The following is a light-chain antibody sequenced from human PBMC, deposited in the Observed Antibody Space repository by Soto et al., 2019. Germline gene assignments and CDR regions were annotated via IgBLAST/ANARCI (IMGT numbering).Light chain of an antibody. CDR3: CSYAGSSTYV. CDR1: SSDVGSYNL. CDR2: EGS. J-gene: IGLJ1*01. Sequence: QSALTQPASVSGSPGQSITISCTGTSSDVGSYNLVSWYQQQPGKAPKLMIYEGSKRPSGVSNRFSGSKSGNTASLTISGLQAEDVADYYCCSYAGSSTYVFGTGTKLTVL. V-gene: IGLV2-23*01.